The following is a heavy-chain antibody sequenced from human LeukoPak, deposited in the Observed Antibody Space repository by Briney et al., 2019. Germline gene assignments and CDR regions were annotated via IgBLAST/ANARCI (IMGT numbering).Heavy chain of an antibody. CDR1: GHTFTSYY. D-gene: IGHD4-17*01. CDR2: INPSGGST. V-gene: IGHV1-46*01. J-gene: IGHJ6*03. CDR3: ARDRGGDYGRGRYYYYYYMDV. Sequence: ASVKVSCKASGHTFTSYYMHWVRQAPGQGLEWMGIINPSGGSTSYAQKFQGRVTMTRDTSTSTVYMELSSLRSEDTAVYYCARDRGGDYGRGRYYYYYYMDVWGKGTTVTVSS.